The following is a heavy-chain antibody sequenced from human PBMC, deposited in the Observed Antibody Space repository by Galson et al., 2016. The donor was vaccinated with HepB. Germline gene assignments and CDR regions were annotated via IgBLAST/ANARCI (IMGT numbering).Heavy chain of an antibody. J-gene: IGHJ4*02. Sequence: SLRLSCAASGFPFSGSAMHWVRQASGKGLEWVANINPDGSQQRYVDSVHGRFTISRDNSKNSLYLQMNSLRAEDAAVYYCAGWTTSTNYWGQGTLVAVSS. V-gene: IGHV3-7*05. D-gene: IGHD2-2*01. CDR2: INPDGSQQ. CDR1: GFPFSGSA. CDR3: AGWTTSTNY.